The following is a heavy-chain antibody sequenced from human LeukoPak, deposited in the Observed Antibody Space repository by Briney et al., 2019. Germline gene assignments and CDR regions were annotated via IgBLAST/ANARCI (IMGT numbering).Heavy chain of an antibody. D-gene: IGHD3-10*01. J-gene: IGHJ4*02. CDR1: GFTFSTYS. Sequence: GGSLRLSCAASGFTFSTYSMNWVRQAPGKGLEWVSFIDTTTSYIYYGDSVKGRFTISRDNAKNSLYLQMNSLRAEDTAVYYCAKSVGSGSYYNNDCWGQGTLVTVSS. CDR2: IDTTTSYI. V-gene: IGHV3-21*01. CDR3: AKSVGSGSYYNNDC.